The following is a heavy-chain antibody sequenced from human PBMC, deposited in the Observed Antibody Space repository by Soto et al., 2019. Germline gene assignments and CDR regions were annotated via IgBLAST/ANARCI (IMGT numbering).Heavy chain of an antibody. CDR2: ISGSGGST. CDR1: GFTFSSYA. J-gene: IGHJ6*03. D-gene: IGHD2-2*01. CDR3: ATGGYCSSTSCPYYYYYMDV. V-gene: IGHV3-23*01. Sequence: PGESLKISCAASGFTFSSYAMSWVRQAPGKGLEWVSAISGSGGSTYYADSVKGRFTISRDNSKNTLYLQMNSLRAEDTAVYYCATGGYCSSTSCPYYYYYMDVWGKGTTVTVSS.